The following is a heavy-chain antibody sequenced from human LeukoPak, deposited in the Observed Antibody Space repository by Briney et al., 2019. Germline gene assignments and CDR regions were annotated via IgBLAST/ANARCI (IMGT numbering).Heavy chain of an antibody. CDR3: AREGYCSGGSCYSGIDY. CDR1: GGSISSGDYY. J-gene: IGHJ4*02. CDR2: IYYSGST. D-gene: IGHD2-15*01. V-gene: IGHV4-30-4*01. Sequence: SETLSLTCTVSGGSISSGDYYWSWIRQPPGKGREWIGYIYYSGSTYYNPSLKSRVTISVDTSKNQFSLKLSSVTAADTAVYYCAREGYCSGGSCYSGIDYWGQGTLVTVSS.